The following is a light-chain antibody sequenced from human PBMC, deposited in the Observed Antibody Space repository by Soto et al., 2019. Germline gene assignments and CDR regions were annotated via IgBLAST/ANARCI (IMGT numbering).Light chain of an antibody. CDR3: QSYDSSLSGYV. V-gene: IGLV1-40*01. J-gene: IGLJ1*01. CDR2: GNS. Sequence: SVLTQPPSASGAPGQRVTISCTGSSSNIGAGYDVHWYQQLPGTAPKLLIYGNSNRPSGVPDRFSGSKSGTSASLAITGLQAEDEADYYCQSYDSSLSGYVFGTGTKVTVL. CDR1: SSNIGAGYD.